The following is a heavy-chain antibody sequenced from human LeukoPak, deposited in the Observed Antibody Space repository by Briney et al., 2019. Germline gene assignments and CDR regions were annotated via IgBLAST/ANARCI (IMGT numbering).Heavy chain of an antibody. Sequence: PGGSLRLSCAASGFTVSTDYMNWVRQAPGKGLEWVSVIYSGGSTYYADSVKGRFTISRDNSKNTLYLQMISLSAEDTAVYYCARGPAAGPIYLDFWGQGTLVTVPS. J-gene: IGHJ4*02. CDR3: ARGPAAGPIYLDF. V-gene: IGHV3-53*01. CDR2: IYSGGST. CDR1: GFTVSTDY. D-gene: IGHD6-13*01.